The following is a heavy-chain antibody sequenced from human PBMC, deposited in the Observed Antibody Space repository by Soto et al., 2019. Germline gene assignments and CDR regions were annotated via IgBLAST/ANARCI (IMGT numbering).Heavy chain of an antibody. CDR3: AKDWVTAIPDMFYYYYGMDV. V-gene: IGHV3-23*01. D-gene: IGHD2-21*02. CDR1: RFTFSSYA. CDR2: ISGSGGST. Sequence: GGSLRRSCAASRFTFSSYAMSWVRQAPGKGLEWVSAISGSGGSTYYADSVKGRFTISRDNSKNTLYLQMNSLRAEDTAVYYCAKDWVTAIPDMFYYYYGMDVWGQGTTVTVSS. J-gene: IGHJ6*02.